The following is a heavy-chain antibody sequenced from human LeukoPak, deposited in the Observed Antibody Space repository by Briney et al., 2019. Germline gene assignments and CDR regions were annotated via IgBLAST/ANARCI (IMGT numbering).Heavy chain of an antibody. J-gene: IGHJ4*02. CDR2: VYYSGST. Sequence: SETLPLTCSVSGGSVSSSTYYWGWIRQPPGKGLEWIGSVYYSGSTYYSPSLKSRVIISVDTSKNQVSLMMSSVTAADTAVYYCARHFWGSIVYNGNYGFDYWGQGTLVTVSS. V-gene: IGHV4-39*01. D-gene: IGHD3-16*01. CDR1: GGSVSSSTYY. CDR3: ARHFWGSIVYNGNYGFDY.